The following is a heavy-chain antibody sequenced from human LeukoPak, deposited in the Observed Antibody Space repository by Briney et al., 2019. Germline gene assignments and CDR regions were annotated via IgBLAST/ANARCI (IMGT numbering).Heavy chain of an antibody. CDR1: GVSISSYY. J-gene: IGHJ4*02. Sequence: SETLSLTCTVSGVSISSYYWSWIRQPPGKGLEWVGYIYYSGSTNYNPSLKSRVTISVDTSKNQFSLKLSSVTAADTAVYYRARIRRLLWFGELLGYFDYWGQGTLVTVSS. D-gene: IGHD3-10*01. V-gene: IGHV4-59*12. CDR2: IYYSGST. CDR3: ARIRRLLWFGELLGYFDY.